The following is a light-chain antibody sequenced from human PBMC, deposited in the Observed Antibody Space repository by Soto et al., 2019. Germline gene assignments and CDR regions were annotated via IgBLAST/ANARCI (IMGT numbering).Light chain of an antibody. J-gene: IGKJ5*01. CDR1: QYISSW. V-gene: IGKV1-5*01. Sequence: DIQITQSPSSLSASVVDRVTITFLASQYISSWLVWYQQKPGKAPKLLIYDSSSLESGVPSRFSGSGSGTEFTLTISSLQPDDFATYYCQQYNSYSYTFGQGTRLEIK. CDR3: QQYNSYSYT. CDR2: DSS.